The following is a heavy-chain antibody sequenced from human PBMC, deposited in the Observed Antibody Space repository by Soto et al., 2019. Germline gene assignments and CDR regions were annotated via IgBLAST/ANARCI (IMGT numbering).Heavy chain of an antibody. V-gene: IGHV3-23*01. Sequence: EVRLLESGGGLVKPGGSLRLSCATSGLTFSNYAMSWVRQAPGGGLEWVSSMSGSSSTTYYADYVRGRFTISRDRSKNTLYLQMSSLRAEETALYYCAKNQERELPRVIDFWGQGTLVTVSS. CDR2: MSGSSSTT. CDR3: AKNQERELPRVIDF. D-gene: IGHD1-7*01. CDR1: GLTFSNYA. J-gene: IGHJ4*02.